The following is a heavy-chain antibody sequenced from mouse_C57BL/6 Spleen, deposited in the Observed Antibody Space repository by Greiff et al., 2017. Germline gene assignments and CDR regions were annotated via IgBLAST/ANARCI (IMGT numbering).Heavy chain of an antibody. CDR1: GFTFSDYY. J-gene: IGHJ4*01. V-gene: IGHV5-16*01. CDR3: ARDRDYGSSYYAMDY. CDR2: INYDGSST. Sequence: EVMLVESEGGLVQPGSSMKLSCTASGFTFSDYYMAWVRQVPEKGLEWVANINYDGSSTYYLDSLKSRFIISRDNAKNILYLQMSSLKSEDTATYYCARDRDYGSSYYAMDYWGQGTSVTVSS. D-gene: IGHD1-1*01.